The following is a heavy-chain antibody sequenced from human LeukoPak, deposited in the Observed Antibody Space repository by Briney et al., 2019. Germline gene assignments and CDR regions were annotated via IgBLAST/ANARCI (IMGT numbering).Heavy chain of an antibody. V-gene: IGHV4-39*07. CDR1: GGSISSSSYY. Sequence: PSETLSLTCTVSGGSISSSSYYWGWIRQPPGKGLEWIGSIYHSGSTYYNPSLKSRVTISVDTSKNQFSLKLSSVTAADTAVYYCARARSGGSGEGFEDYWGQGTLVTVSS. D-gene: IGHD2-15*01. CDR3: ARARSGGSGEGFEDY. CDR2: IYHSGST. J-gene: IGHJ4*02.